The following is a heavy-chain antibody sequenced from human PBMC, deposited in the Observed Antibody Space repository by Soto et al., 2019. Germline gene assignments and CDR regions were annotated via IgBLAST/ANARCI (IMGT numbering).Heavy chain of an antibody. CDR2: IIPILGIA. D-gene: IGHD2-15*01. Sequence: QVQLVQSGAEVKKPGSSVKVSCKASGGTFSSYTISWVRQAPGQGLEWMGRIIPILGIANYAQKFQGRVTSTADKSTSTAYMELGSLRSEDTAVYYCARELACSGGSCYSGVMDVWGQGTTVTVSS. V-gene: IGHV1-69*08. CDR3: ARELACSGGSCYSGVMDV. J-gene: IGHJ6*02. CDR1: GGTFSSYT.